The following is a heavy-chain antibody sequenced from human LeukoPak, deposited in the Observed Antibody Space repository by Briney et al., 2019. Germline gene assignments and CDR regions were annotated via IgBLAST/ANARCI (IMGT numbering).Heavy chain of an antibody. CDR1: GFTFSSYG. J-gene: IGHJ4*02. CDR3: ARGLSHYYDSSGYALLDY. CDR2: IWYDETNK. V-gene: IGHV3-33*01. Sequence: GGSLRLSCAASGFTFSSYGMHWVRQAPGQGLEWLAVIWYDETNKYYADSVKGRFTISRDNSKNTLYLQMNSLRVEDTAVYYCARGLSHYYDSSGYALLDYWGQGTLVTVSS. D-gene: IGHD3-22*01.